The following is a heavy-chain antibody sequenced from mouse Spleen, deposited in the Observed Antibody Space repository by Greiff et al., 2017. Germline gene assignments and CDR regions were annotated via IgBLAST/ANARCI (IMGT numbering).Heavy chain of an antibody. CDR1: GYSITSGYY. CDR3: ARDRDTPMDY. CDR2: ISYDGSN. Sequence: EVQRVESGPGLVKPSQSLSLTCSVTGYSITSGYYWNWIRQFPGNKLEWMGYISYDGSNNYNPSLKNRISITRDTSKNQFFLKLNSVTTEDTATYYCARDRDTPMDYWGQGTSVTVSS. J-gene: IGHJ4*01. D-gene: IGHD3-3*01. V-gene: IGHV3-6*01.